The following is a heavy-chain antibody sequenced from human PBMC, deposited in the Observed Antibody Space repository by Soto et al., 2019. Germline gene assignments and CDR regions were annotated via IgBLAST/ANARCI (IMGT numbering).Heavy chain of an antibody. V-gene: IGHV4-4*02. CDR2: IYHSGST. J-gene: IGHJ4*02. D-gene: IGHD6-13*01. CDR3: ARYIAASGTYYLDF. Sequence: PSETLSLTCTVSGGSISSNNWWSWVRQPPGKGLEWIGEIYHSGSTNYNPSLKSRVIISVDTSKNQFSLRLSSVTAADTAVYYCARYIAASGTYYLDFWGQGILVTAPQ. CDR1: GGSISSNNW.